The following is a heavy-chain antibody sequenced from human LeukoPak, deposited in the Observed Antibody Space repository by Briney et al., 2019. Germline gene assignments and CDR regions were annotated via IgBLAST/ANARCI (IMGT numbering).Heavy chain of an antibody. Sequence: SETLSLTCAVYGGSFSGYYWSWLRQPPGKGLEWIGEINHSGSTNYNPSLKSRVTISVDTSKNQFSLKLSSVTAADTAVYYCARARYCSSTSCYSTSTNYDYWGQGTLVTVSS. CDR1: GGSFSGYY. CDR2: INHSGST. D-gene: IGHD2-2*01. V-gene: IGHV4-34*01. CDR3: ARARYCSSTSCYSTSTNYDY. J-gene: IGHJ4*02.